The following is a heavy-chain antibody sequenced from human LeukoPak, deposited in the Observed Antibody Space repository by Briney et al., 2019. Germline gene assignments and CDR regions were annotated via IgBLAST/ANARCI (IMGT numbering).Heavy chain of an antibody. D-gene: IGHD6-13*01. J-gene: IGHJ4*02. Sequence: ASVKVSCKASGYTFTGYYMHWVRQAPGQGLEWMGWINPNSGGTNYAQKFQGRVTMTRDTSISTAYMELSRLRSDDTAVYYCARVAQQLVRSFDYWGQGTPVTVSS. V-gene: IGHV1-2*02. CDR1: GYTFTGYY. CDR3: ARVAQQLVRSFDY. CDR2: INPNSGGT.